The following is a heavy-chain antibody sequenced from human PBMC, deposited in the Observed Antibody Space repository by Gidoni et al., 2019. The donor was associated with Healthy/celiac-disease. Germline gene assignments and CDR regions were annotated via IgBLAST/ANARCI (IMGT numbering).Heavy chain of an antibody. CDR1: GGSISSSSYY. Sequence: QLQLQESGPGLVKPSETLSLTCTVSGGSISSSSYYWGWIRQPPGKGLEWIGSIYYSGSTYYNPSLKSRVTISVDTSKNQFSLKLSSVTAADTAVYYCARCYSSGWYAPGGQMDVWGQGTTVTVSS. CDR2: IYYSGST. D-gene: IGHD6-19*01. CDR3: ARCYSSGWYAPGGQMDV. J-gene: IGHJ6*02. V-gene: IGHV4-39*07.